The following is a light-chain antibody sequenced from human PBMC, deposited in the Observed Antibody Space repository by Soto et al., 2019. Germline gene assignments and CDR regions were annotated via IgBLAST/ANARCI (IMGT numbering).Light chain of an antibody. CDR2: GAS. J-gene: IGKJ5*01. CDR1: QSVDSH. V-gene: IGKV3-11*01. CDR3: QQRSDWPIT. Sequence: EIVLTQSPASLSLSPGERATVSCRAGQSVDSHLVWYQQKPGQAPRLLIFGASNRATGIPGRFSGSGSGTDFTLAINRLEPDDFAVYYCQQRSDWPITFGQGTRLEIK.